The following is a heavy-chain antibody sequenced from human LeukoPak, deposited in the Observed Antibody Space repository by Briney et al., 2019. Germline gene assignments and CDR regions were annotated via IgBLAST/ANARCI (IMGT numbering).Heavy chain of an antibody. CDR1: GYTFTSSL. J-gene: IGHJ4*02. CDR2: INPSGGST. CDR3: ATKAAGWGDFDY. Sequence: ASVKVSCKASGYTFTSSLVSWVRQAPGQGLEWMGIINPSGGSTRSALKFQGRVSMTRDTSTSTVYMELSSLRSDDTAVYYCATKAAGWGDFDYWGQGTLVTVSS. V-gene: IGHV1-46*01. D-gene: IGHD3-16*01.